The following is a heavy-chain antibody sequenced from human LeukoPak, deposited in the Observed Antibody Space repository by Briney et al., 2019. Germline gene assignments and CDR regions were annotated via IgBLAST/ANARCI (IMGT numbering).Heavy chain of an antibody. J-gene: IGHJ4*02. D-gene: IGHD3-3*01. CDR2: IYSGGST. V-gene: IGHV3-66*01. CDR1: GFTVSSNY. Sequence: GGSLRLSCAASGFTVSSNYMSWVRQAPGKGLEWVSVIYSGGSTYYADSVKGRFTISRDNSKNTLYLQMNSLRAEDTAVYYCAREHVLRSPPYFDYWGQGTLVTVSS. CDR3: AREHVLRSPPYFDY.